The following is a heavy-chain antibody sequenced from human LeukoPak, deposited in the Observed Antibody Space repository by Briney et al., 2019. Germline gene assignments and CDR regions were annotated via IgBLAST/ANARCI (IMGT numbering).Heavy chain of an antibody. CDR2: INTDGSEK. CDR1: GFSFSGYW. J-gene: IGHJ3*02. V-gene: IGHV3-7*05. CDR3: ARLTVRAFDI. D-gene: IGHD4-11*01. Sequence: GGSLRLSCAASGFSFSGYWMTWVRQAPGKGLEWVANINTDGSEKYYVDSMKGRFTSSRDNAKNSLYLQMNSLRAEDTAVYYCARLTVRAFDIWGQGTMASVSS.